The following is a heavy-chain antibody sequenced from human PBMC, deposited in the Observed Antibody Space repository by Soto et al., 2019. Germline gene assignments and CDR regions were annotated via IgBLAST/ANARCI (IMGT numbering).Heavy chain of an antibody. Sequence: EVQLLESGGGLVQPGGSLRLSCAASGFTFSSHAMNWVRQAPGKGLEWISVMSGSGGTTFYADSVKGRFTISRDNSKNTLYVQMNSLRAEDTAVYYCAKDLGVEGATVRAFDMWGQGTMVTVSS. CDR3: AKDLGVEGATVRAFDM. D-gene: IGHD1-26*01. CDR1: GFTFSSHA. J-gene: IGHJ3*02. CDR2: MSGSGGTT. V-gene: IGHV3-23*01.